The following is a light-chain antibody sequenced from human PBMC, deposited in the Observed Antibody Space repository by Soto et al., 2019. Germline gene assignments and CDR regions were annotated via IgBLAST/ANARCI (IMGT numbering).Light chain of an antibody. Sequence: EIVMTQSPATLSVSPGERATLSCRASQSVSSNLAWYQQKPGQAPRLLIDGASTRATGIPARFSGSGSGSEFTLTISRLQSEDFAVYYCQQYNNWPRTFGQGTKVEIK. CDR1: QSVSSN. CDR3: QQYNNWPRT. J-gene: IGKJ1*01. CDR2: GAS. V-gene: IGKV3-15*01.